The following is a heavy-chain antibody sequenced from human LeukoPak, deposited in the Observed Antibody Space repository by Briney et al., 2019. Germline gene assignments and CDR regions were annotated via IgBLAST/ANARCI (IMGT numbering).Heavy chain of an antibody. D-gene: IGHD6-19*01. CDR2: IIPILGIA. J-gene: IGHJ4*02. CDR3: VRDNIAVAGRNDY. V-gene: IGHV1-69*04. Sequence: RASVKVSCKASGGTFSSYAISWVRQAPGQGLEWMGRIIPILGIANYAQKFQGRVTITADKSTSTAYMELSSLRSEDTAVYYCVRDNIAVAGRNDYWGQGTLVTVSS. CDR1: GGTFSSYA.